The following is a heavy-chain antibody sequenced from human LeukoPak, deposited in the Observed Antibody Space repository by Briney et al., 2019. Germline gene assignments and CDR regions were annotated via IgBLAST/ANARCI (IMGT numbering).Heavy chain of an antibody. D-gene: IGHD1-26*01. CDR2: IYHSGST. Sequence: KTSETLSLTCAVSGYSISSGYYWGWIRQPPGKGLEWIGSIYHSGSTYYNPSLKSRVTISVDTSKNQFSPKLSSVTAADTAVYYCARAAPARGSYYATCFDYWGQGTLVTVSS. V-gene: IGHV4-38-2*01. CDR1: GYSISSGYY. CDR3: ARAAPARGSYYATCFDY. J-gene: IGHJ4*02.